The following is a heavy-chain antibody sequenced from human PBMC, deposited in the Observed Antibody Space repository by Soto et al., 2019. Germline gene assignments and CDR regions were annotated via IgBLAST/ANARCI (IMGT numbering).Heavy chain of an antibody. CDR2: VHPNGGGS. V-gene: IGHV1-2*04. Sequence: QGQLLQSGAEVKKPGASVKVSCKTSGYSFTDYKLHWVRQAPGQGLEWMGWVHPNGGGSNSAQKLQGSVTMTWDTSITTASLDLTRLTTNDTATYFCATWVDYGDFEGFDFWGQGTLVTVSS. J-gene: IGHJ4*02. D-gene: IGHD4-17*01. CDR1: GYSFTDYK. CDR3: ATWVDYGDFEGFDF.